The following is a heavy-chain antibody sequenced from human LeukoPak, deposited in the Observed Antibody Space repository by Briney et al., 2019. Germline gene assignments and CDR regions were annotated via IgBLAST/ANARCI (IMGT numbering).Heavy chain of an antibody. J-gene: IGHJ6*03. CDR1: GFTFSSYW. D-gene: IGHD1-26*01. V-gene: IGHV3-7*01. Sequence: GGSLRLSCAASGFTFSSYWMSWVRQAPGKGLEWVANIKQDGREKYYVDSVKGRFTISRDNPKNSLYVQMKSLRAEDTAVYYCARLLPRYYYYYMDVWGKGTTVTVSS. CDR2: IKQDGREK. CDR3: ARLLPRYYYYYMDV.